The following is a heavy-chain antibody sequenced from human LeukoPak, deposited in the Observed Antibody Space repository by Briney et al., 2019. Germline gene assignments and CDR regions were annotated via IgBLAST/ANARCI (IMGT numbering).Heavy chain of an antibody. Sequence: ASVKVSCKASGYTFTGYYMHWVRQAPGQGPDWMGWINPNSGGTNYAQKFQGRVTMTRDTSISTAYMELSRLRSDDTAVYYCARGGNYYDSSGYYYEFDYWGQGTLVTVSS. CDR1: GYTFTGYY. J-gene: IGHJ4*02. D-gene: IGHD3-22*01. CDR3: ARGGNYYDSSGYYYEFDY. CDR2: INPNSGGT. V-gene: IGHV1-2*02.